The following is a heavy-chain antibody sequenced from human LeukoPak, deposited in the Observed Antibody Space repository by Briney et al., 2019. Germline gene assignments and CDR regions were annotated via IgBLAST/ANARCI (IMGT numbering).Heavy chain of an antibody. J-gene: IGHJ4*02. CDR2: INYSGRT. Sequence: KASETLSLTCTVSGGSISSSYWSWVRQPPGQGLEWIGYINYSGRTNYNPSLKSRVTVSLDTSKNQFSLKLSSVTAADTAVYYCARDLGIGGGHFDYWGQGTQVTVSS. CDR1: GGSISSSY. V-gene: IGHV4-59*01. D-gene: IGHD2-15*01. CDR3: ARDLGIGGGHFDY.